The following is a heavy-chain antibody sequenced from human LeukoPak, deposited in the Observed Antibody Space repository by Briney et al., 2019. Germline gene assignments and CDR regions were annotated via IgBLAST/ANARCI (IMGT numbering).Heavy chain of an antibody. CDR3: ARDRSSGWYVVDY. J-gene: IGHJ4*02. D-gene: IGHD6-19*01. CDR1: GGSISSYY. V-gene: IGHV4-59*12. Sequence: PSETLSLTRTVSGGSISSYYWSWIRQPPGKGLEWIGNIYYSGSTNYNPSLKSRVTISVDTSKNQFSLKLSSVTAADTAVYYCARDRSSGWYVVDYWGQGTLVTVSS. CDR2: IYYSGST.